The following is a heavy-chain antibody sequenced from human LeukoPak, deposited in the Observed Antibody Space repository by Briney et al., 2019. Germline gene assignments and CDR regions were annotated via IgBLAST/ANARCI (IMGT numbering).Heavy chain of an antibody. Sequence: SVKVSCKASGGTFSSYAISWVRQAPGQGLEWMGGIIPIFGTANYAQKFQGRVTITADESTSTAYMELSSLRSEDTAVYYCARWGTYYYDSSGYYHGGHFDYWGQGTLVTVSS. CDR1: GGTFSSYA. V-gene: IGHV1-69*13. CDR2: IIPIFGTA. D-gene: IGHD3-22*01. J-gene: IGHJ4*02. CDR3: ARWGTYYYDSSGYYHGGHFDY.